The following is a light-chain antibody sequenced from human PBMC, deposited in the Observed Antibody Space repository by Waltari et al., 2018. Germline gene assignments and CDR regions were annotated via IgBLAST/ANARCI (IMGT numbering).Light chain of an antibody. V-gene: IGKV3-20*01. J-gene: IGKJ1*01. CDR1: QSVSKY. CDR2: GAS. Sequence: EMVLTQSPGTLSLSPGDRAILSCRARQSVSKYLAWYQQKPGQTPRLLIYGASSRATGIPDRFSGSGSGTDFSLTISRLEPEDFAVYYCQHYVSLPATFGQGTKVEIE. CDR3: QHYVSLPAT.